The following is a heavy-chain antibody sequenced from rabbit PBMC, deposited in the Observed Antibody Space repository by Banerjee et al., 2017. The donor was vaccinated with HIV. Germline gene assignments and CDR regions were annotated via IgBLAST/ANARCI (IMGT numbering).Heavy chain of an antibody. J-gene: IGHJ3*01. CDR3: ARSAYYSDFGAGMDL. CDR2: IYNGDGST. Sequence: CIYNGDGSTYYASWAKGRFTVSKTSSTTVTLQMTSLTAADTATYFCARSAYYSDFGAGMDLWGQGTLVTVS. D-gene: IGHD1-1*01. V-gene: IGHV1S40*01.